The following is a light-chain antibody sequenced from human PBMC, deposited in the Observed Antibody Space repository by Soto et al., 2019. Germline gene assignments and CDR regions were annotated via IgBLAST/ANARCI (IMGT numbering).Light chain of an antibody. CDR2: EVS. CDR1: QSLLHITGETF. Sequence: DVVMTQTPLSLSVAPGQPASISCKSSQSLLHITGETFLFWYLKKPGQSPQLLNYEVSTRVSEVPDRFSGSRLGTDFALEISRVETDDVGIYYCMQSTQLPPSFGQGTRLGIE. CDR3: MQSTQLPPS. V-gene: IGKV2-29*02. J-gene: IGKJ5*01.